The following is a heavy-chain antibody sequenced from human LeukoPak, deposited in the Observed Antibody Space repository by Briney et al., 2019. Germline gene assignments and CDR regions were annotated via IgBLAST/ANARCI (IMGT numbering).Heavy chain of an antibody. Sequence: ASVKVSCKASGGTFSSYAISWVRQAPGQGPEWMGWINTNTGNPTYAQGFTGRFVFSLDTSVSTAYLQISSLKAEDTAVYYCAGGYSGSYYGFENWGQGTLVTVSS. V-gene: IGHV7-4-1*02. CDR1: GGTFSSYA. CDR2: INTNTGNP. J-gene: IGHJ4*02. D-gene: IGHD1-26*01. CDR3: AGGYSGSYYGFEN.